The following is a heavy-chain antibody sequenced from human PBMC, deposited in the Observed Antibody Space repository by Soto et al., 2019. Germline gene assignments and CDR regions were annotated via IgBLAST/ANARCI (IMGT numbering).Heavy chain of an antibody. CDR3: AIGAPDVDIVATIDSDFDY. J-gene: IGHJ4*02. Sequence: AVQVACKASGGTFSSYTIRWVRQAPGQGLEWMGRIIPILGIANYAQKFQGRVTITAEKSTSTAYVELSSLRSEDTAVYYCAIGAPDVDIVATIDSDFDYWGQGTLVTGSS. CDR1: GGTFSSYT. D-gene: IGHD5-12*01. V-gene: IGHV1-69*02. CDR2: IIPILGIA.